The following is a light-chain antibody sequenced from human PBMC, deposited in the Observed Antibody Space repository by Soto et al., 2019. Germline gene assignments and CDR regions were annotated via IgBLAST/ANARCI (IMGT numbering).Light chain of an antibody. J-gene: IGKJ1*01. CDR1: QSVGSN. CDR3: QQYNNWPPDRT. CDR2: GAS. Sequence: EIVMTQSPATLSVSPGERATLSCRASQSVGSNLAWYQQKPGQAPRLLIYGASTRATGIPARFSGSGSGTEVNLTISSLQSEDLAVYFCQQYNNWPPDRTFGQGTKVEIK. V-gene: IGKV3-15*01.